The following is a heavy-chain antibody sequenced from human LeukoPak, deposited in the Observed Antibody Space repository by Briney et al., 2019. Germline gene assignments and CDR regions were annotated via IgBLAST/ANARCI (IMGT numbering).Heavy chain of an antibody. D-gene: IGHD6-19*01. CDR3: ARQGSGSTYHFDY. J-gene: IGHJ4*02. Sequence: SETLSLTCTVSGGSISSYYWSWIRQPPGKGLEWIGYIYYSGSTNYNPSLKSRVTISVDTSKNQLSLKLSSVTAADTAVYYCARQGSGSTYHFDYWGQGTLVTVSS. CDR2: IYYSGST. CDR1: GGSISSYY. V-gene: IGHV4-59*08.